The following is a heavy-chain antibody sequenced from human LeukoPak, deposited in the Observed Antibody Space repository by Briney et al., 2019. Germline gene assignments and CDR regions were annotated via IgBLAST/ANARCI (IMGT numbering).Heavy chain of an antibody. CDR2: VSSTGSGT. Sequence: GGSLRLSCVASGFTFSTYGMSWVRQAPGRGLEWVAAVSSTGSGTYYPDSLKGRFIISRDNSQNTVFLQMNSLRPEDTAFYFCAKDGPLLWFGPTDAWGQGILVTVSS. CDR3: AKDGPLLWFGPTDA. V-gene: IGHV3-23*01. J-gene: IGHJ5*02. CDR1: GFTFSTYG. D-gene: IGHD3-10*01.